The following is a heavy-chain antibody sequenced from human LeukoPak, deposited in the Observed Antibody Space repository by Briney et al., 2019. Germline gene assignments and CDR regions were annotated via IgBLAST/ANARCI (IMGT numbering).Heavy chain of an antibody. CDR1: GGTFSSYA. J-gene: IGHJ1*01. CDR2: IIPIFGTA. V-gene: IGHV1-69*05. CDR3: ARASLGYYDSSGYPAEYFQH. Sequence: GASVKVSCKASGGTFSSYAISWVRQAPGQGLEWMGRIIPIFGTANYAQKFQDRVTITTDKSTSTAYMELSSLRSEDSAVYYCARASLGYYDSSGYPAEYFQHWRQGTLVTVSS. D-gene: IGHD3-22*01.